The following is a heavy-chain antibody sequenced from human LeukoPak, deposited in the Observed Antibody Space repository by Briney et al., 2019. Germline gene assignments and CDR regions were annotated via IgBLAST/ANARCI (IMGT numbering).Heavy chain of an antibody. D-gene: IGHD6-19*01. V-gene: IGHV4-59*08. CDR2: IYYSGST. Sequence: SETLSLTCTVSGGSISSYYWSWIRQPPGKGLEWIGYIYYSGSTNYNPSLKSRVTISVDTSKNQFSLKLSSVTAADTAVYYCARRSDNYYYHGMDVWGQGTTVTVSS. CDR3: ARRSDNYYYHGMDV. CDR1: GGSISSYY. J-gene: IGHJ6*02.